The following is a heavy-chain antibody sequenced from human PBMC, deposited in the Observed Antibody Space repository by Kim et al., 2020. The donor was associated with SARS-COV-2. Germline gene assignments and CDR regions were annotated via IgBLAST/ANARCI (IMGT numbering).Heavy chain of an antibody. J-gene: IGHJ4*02. Sequence: GGRTYCADSVKGRFTISRDNFKNTLYLQMNSLRAEDTAVYYCASVQMVPYWGQGTLVTVSS. CDR2: GGRT. D-gene: IGHD3-10*01. CDR3: ASVQMVPY. V-gene: IGHV3-66*01.